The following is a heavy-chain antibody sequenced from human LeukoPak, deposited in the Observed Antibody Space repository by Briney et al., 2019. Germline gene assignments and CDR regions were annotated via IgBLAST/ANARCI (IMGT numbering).Heavy chain of an antibody. CDR1: GGSISSYY. CDR3: ARLVRSKTYYYDSSGYYYWFDY. Sequence: SETLSLTCTVSGGSISSYYWSWVRPPPGKGLEWIGYIYTSGSTNYNPSLKSRVTISVDTSKNQFSLKLSSVTAADTAVYYCARLVRSKTYYYDSSGYYYWFDYWGQGTLVTVSS. V-gene: IGHV4-4*09. J-gene: IGHJ4*02. D-gene: IGHD3-22*01. CDR2: IYTSGST.